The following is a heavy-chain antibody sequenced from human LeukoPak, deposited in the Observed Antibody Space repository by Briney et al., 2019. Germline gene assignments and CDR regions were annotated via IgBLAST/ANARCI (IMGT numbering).Heavy chain of an antibody. CDR2: ISGSGGST. Sequence: GGSLRLSCAASGFTFSSYGMHWVRQAPGKGLEWVSAISGSGGSTYYADSVKGRFTISRDNSKNTLYLQMNSLRAEDTAVYYCAKEQKLYSSSPFDYWGQGTLVTVSS. D-gene: IGHD6-13*01. CDR3: AKEQKLYSSSPFDY. J-gene: IGHJ4*02. V-gene: IGHV3-23*01. CDR1: GFTFSSYG.